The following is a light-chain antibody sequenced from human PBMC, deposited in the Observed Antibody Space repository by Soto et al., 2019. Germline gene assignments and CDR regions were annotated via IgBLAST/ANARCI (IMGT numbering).Light chain of an antibody. CDR2: KAS. Sequence: DLQRTQSPSTMSASLGARVTSTSMASQSISSWLAWYQQKPGKARKLLIYKASSLESGVPSRFSGSGSGTDFTLAISSLQPEDSATYYCLPDINYPWTVGQVTKVEIK. CDR1: QSISSW. V-gene: IGKV1-5*03. J-gene: IGKJ1*01. CDR3: LPDINYPWT.